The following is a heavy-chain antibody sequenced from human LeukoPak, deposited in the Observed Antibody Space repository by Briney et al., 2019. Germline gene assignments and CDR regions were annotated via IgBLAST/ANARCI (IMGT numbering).Heavy chain of an antibody. CDR2: MNPNSGNT. D-gene: IGHD4-17*01. J-gene: IGHJ4*02. CDR3: ARSEPHMTTVTAWFDY. Sequence: ASVKVSCKASGYTFTSYDINWVRQATGQGLEWMGWMNPNSGNTGYAQKFQGRVTMTRNTSISTAYMELSSLRSEDTAVYYCARSEPHMTTVTAWFDYWGQGTLVTVSS. CDR1: GYTFTSYD. V-gene: IGHV1-8*01.